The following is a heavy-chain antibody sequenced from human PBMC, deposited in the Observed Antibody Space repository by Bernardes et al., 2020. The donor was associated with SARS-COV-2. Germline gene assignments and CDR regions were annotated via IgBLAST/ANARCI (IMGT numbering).Heavy chain of an antibody. V-gene: IGHV3-66*01. CDR3: ARDYPDPAD. J-gene: IGHJ4*02. D-gene: IGHD6-13*01. CDR2: IYSNGNT. Sequence: WGSLRLSCVASGFSVSSNYMSWVRRAPGKGLEWVSVIYSNGNTYYADSVKGRFTTSRDSFKNTLSLQMNSLRAEDTAIYYCARDYPDPADWGQGTLVTVSS. CDR1: GFSVSSNY.